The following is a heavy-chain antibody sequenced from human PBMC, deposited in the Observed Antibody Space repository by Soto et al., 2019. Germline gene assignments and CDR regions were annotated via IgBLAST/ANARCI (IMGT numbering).Heavy chain of an antibody. CDR2: IWHDGSRK. Sequence: GGSLRLSCAASGFIFRTYGMHWVRQAPGKGLEWVAVIWHDGSRKYYADSVKGRFTISRDDPKSTLYLQMNGLRAEDTAIYYCARDRGVPHYLLALWGQGTLVTVSS. CDR3: ARDRGVPHYLLAL. V-gene: IGHV3-33*01. D-gene: IGHD2-15*01. J-gene: IGHJ1*01. CDR1: GFIFRTYG.